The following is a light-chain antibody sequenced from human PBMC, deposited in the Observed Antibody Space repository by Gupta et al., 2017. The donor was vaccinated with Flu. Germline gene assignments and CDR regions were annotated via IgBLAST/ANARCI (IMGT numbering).Light chain of an antibody. CDR1: QSLLFNSYHKNV. J-gene: IGKJ4*01. V-gene: IGKV4-1*01. Sequence: DVVMTQSPDSLPVSLGETATISCKSSQSLLFNSYHKNVLAWYQQKPGQPPKLLIYGASTRESGVPDRFSGSGSKTDFTLTISNLQAEDVAVYFCQQYAVTPPTFGGGTKVEIK. CDR2: GAS. CDR3: QQYAVTPPT.